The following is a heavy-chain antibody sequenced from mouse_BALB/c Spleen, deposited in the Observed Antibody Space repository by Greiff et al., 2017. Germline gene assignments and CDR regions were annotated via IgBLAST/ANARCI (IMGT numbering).Heavy chain of an antibody. J-gene: IGHJ4*01. CDR1: GYTFTSYW. Sequence: EVQLQQSGTVLARPGASVKMSCKASGYTFTSYWMHWVKQRPGQGLEWIGAIYPGNSDTSYNQKFKGKAKLTAVTSTSTAYMELSSLTNEDSAVYYCTRRDYRYDVDYAMDYWGQGTSGTVSS. CDR2: IYPGNSDT. D-gene: IGHD2-14*01. V-gene: IGHV1-5*01. CDR3: TRRDYRYDVDYAMDY.